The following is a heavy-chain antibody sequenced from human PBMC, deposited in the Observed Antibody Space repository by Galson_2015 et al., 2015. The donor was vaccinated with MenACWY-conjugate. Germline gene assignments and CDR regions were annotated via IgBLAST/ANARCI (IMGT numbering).Heavy chain of an antibody. V-gene: IGHV3-48*02. CDR3: ARVDYLDGYYFDY. D-gene: IGHD4-11*01. CDR1: GFTFSSYR. J-gene: IGHJ4*02. Sequence: SLRLSCAASGFTFSSYRMNWVRQAPGKGLEWVSYISSSSSTIYYADSVKGRFTISRDNAKNSLYLQMNSLRDEDTAVYYCARVDYLDGYYFDYWGQGTLVTVSS. CDR2: ISSSSSTI.